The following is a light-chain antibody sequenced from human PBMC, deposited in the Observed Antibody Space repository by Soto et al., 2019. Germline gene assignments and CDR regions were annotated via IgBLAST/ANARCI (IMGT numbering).Light chain of an antibody. Sequence: QSALTQPASVSGSPGHSITICCSGTSSNVGSYKLVSWYQQHPGKAPKLMIFEVNKRPSGVSNRFSGSKSGNTASLTISGLKVEDEADYYCCSSGGSPTYVFGTGTKVTVL. CDR3: CSSGGSPTYV. CDR2: EVN. J-gene: IGLJ1*01. CDR1: SSNVGSYKL. V-gene: IGLV2-23*02.